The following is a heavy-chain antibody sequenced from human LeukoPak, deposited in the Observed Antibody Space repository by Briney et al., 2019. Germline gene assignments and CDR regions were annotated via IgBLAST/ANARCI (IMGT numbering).Heavy chain of an antibody. V-gene: IGHV4-59*01. CDR1: GGSISSYY. J-gene: IGHJ6*03. CDR2: IYYSGST. Sequence: PSETLSLTCTVSGGSISSYYWSWIRQPPGKGLEWIGYIYYSGSTNYNPSLKSRVTISVDTSKNQFSLKLSSVTAADTAVYYCARSRYSNYVHYYYYYMDVWGKGTTVTVSS. CDR3: ARSRYSNYVHYYYYYMDV. D-gene: IGHD4-11*01.